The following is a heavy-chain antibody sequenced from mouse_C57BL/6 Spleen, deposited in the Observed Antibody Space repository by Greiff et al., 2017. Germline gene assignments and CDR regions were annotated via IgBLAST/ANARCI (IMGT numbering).Heavy chain of an antibody. CDR2: IYPENGDT. Sequence: EVQLQQSGAELVKPGASVKLSCTASGFTINGYYMHWVKQRPGQGLEWIGRIYPENGDTNYAWKFQGKATLTADKSSNTAYLQLRSLTSADTAVFYCSAPRYCGKSGPYWGQGTLVTVSA. V-gene: IGHV14-1*01. J-gene: IGHJ3*01. D-gene: IGHD2-1*01. CDR3: SAPRYCGKSGPY. CDR1: GFTINGYY.